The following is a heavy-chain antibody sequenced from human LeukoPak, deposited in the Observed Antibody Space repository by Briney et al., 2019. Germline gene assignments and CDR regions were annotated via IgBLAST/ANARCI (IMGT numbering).Heavy chain of an antibody. V-gene: IGHV1-8*02. J-gene: IGHJ5*02. CDR3: ARAPGNYVHWFDP. D-gene: IGHD3-10*02. CDR1: GYTFTSYG. CDR2: LDPNSGKT. Sequence: ASVKVSCKASGYTFTSYGISWVRQATGHGLEWMGWLDPNSGKTGYAQNFQGRLTMTRNTSINTAYMELSSLRSEDTAVYYCARAPGNYVHWFDPWGQGTLVTVSS.